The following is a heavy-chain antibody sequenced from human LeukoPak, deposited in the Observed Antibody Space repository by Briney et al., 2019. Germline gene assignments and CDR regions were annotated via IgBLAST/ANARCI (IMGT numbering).Heavy chain of an antibody. CDR3: GRGRPRGYSGYVIDY. CDR2: INEDGSEK. CDR1: GFTFRTQW. D-gene: IGHD5-12*01. Sequence: GGSLRPSCEVSGFTFRTQWMDWVRQAPGRGLEWVANINEDGSEKYYVDSVKGRFTIFRDNAKNTLYLQMNSLRAEDTAAFYCGRGRPRGYSGYVIDYWGQGTPITVSS. V-gene: IGHV3-7*01. J-gene: IGHJ4*02.